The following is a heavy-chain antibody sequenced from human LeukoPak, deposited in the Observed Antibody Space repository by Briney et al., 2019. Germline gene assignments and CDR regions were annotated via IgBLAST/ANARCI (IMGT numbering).Heavy chain of an antibody. V-gene: IGHV3-23*01. Sequence: QTGGSLRLSCAASGFTFSSFAMTWVRHAPGKGLEWVSSITGSHGPTYNTDSVKGRFTISRDNSQNTLYLQMNSLRAEDTAVYYCTKDPNGDYVGAFDPWGQGTLVTVSS. J-gene: IGHJ5*02. CDR2: ITGSHGPT. CDR1: GFTFSSFA. CDR3: TKDPNGDYVGAFDP. D-gene: IGHD4-17*01.